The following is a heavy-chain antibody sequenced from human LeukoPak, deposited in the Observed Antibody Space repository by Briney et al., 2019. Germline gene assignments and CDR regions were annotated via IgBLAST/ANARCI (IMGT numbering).Heavy chain of an antibody. CDR1: GFTVSSNY. J-gene: IGHJ6*03. V-gene: IGHV3-53*01. D-gene: IGHD1-26*01. CDR2: IYSGGST. Sequence: HPGGSLRLSCAASGFTVSSNYMSWVRQAPGKGLEWVSVIYSGGSTYYADSVKGRFTISRDNSKNTLYLQMNSLRAEDTAVYYCARIVGFYYYYMDVWGKGTTVTVSS. CDR3: ARIVGFYYYYMDV.